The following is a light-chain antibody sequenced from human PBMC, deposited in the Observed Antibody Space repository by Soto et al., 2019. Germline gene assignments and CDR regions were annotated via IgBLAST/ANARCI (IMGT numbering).Light chain of an antibody. CDR1: QSVSSY. V-gene: IGKV3-11*01. J-gene: IGKJ4*01. Sequence: EIVLTQSPATLSFSPGERATLSCRASQSVSSYLAWYQQKPGQAPRLLIYDASNMTTGIPARFSGSGSGKDVTLTISSLEPDDFADYYCQQRSNWPLTFGGGTKVEIK. CDR3: QQRSNWPLT. CDR2: DAS.